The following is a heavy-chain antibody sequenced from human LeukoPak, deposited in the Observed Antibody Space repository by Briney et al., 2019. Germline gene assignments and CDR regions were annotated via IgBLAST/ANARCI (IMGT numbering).Heavy chain of an antibody. CDR1: GYSFTSYG. V-gene: IGHV1-18*01. J-gene: IGHJ4*02. Sequence: GASVKVSCKASGYSFTSYGITWVRQAPGQGLEWVGWISAYNAHTSYAQKVQGRVTLTTDTSTSTAYMELRSLRSDDTAVYYCARLAGENTVTTAYYFDYWGQGTPVTVSS. CDR3: ARLAGENTVTTAYYFDY. CDR2: ISAYNAHT. D-gene: IGHD4-17*01.